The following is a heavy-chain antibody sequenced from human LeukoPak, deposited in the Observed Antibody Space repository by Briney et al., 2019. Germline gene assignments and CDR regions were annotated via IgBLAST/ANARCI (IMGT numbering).Heavy chain of an antibody. CDR3: TKDRRQWVVPYFDS. V-gene: IGHV3-23*01. CDR1: GFTFSTYA. D-gene: IGHD6-19*01. Sequence: GGSLRLSCAASGFTFSTYAMSWVRHTPGKGLEWVSGISSGGNTQYTDSVKGRFTVSRDNSKNTLHLQMDSPRAEDTAIYYCTKDRRQWVVPYFDSWGRGTVVTVSS. J-gene: IGHJ4*02. CDR2: ISSGGNT.